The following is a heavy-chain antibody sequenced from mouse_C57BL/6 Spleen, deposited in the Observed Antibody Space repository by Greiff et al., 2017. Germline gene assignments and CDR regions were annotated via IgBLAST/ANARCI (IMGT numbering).Heavy chain of an antibody. CDR2: ILPGSGST. V-gene: IGHV1-9*01. J-gene: IGHJ4*01. CDR1: GYTFTGYW. D-gene: IGHD1-1*01. Sequence: VQLQQSGAELMKPGASVKLSCKATGYTFTGYWIEWVKQRPGHGLEWIGEILPGSGSTNYNEKFKGKATFPADTSSNTSYMQLSSLTTEDSAIYYCARIPYYYGSPYAMDYWGQGTSVTVSS. CDR3: ARIPYYYGSPYAMDY.